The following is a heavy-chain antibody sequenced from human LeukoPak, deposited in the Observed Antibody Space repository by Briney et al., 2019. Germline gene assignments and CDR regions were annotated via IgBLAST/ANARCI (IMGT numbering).Heavy chain of an antibody. CDR3: AKDYGYSYGLGFDY. D-gene: IGHD5-18*01. CDR1: GFTFSSYA. V-gene: IGHV3-23*01. CDR2: ISGSGGST. J-gene: IGHJ4*02. Sequence: QPGGSLRLSCAASGFTFSSYAMSCVRQAPGKGLEWVSAISGSGGSTYYADSVKGRFTISRDNSKNTLYLQMNSLRAEDTAVYYCAKDYGYSYGLGFDYWGQGTLVTVSS.